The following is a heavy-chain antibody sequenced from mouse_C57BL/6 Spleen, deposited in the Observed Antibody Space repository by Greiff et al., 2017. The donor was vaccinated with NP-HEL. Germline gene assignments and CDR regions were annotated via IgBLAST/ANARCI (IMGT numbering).Heavy chain of an antibody. CDR3: ARGVGRGDYFDY. Sequence: QVQLQQPGAELVKPGASVKMSCKASGYTFTSYWITWVKQRPGQGLEWIGDIYPGSGSTNYNEKFKSKATLTVDTSSSTAYMQLSSLTSEDSAVYYCARGVGRGDYFDYWGQGTTLTVSS. CDR2: IYPGSGST. V-gene: IGHV1-55*01. D-gene: IGHD4-1*01. J-gene: IGHJ2*01. CDR1: GYTFTSYW.